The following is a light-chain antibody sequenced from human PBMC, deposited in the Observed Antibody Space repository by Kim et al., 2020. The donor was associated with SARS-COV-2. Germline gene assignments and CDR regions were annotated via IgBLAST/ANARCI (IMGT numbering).Light chain of an antibody. J-gene: IGLJ1*01. CDR2: GKT. Sequence: LGQTVRITCQGDSLRSYLASWYQQKPGQAPLLVIYGKTNRPSGIPDRFSGSSSGRTASLTITGTQAEDEADYYCMSRDTDGPHNYVFGPGTKVTVL. CDR3: MSRDTDGPHNYV. CDR1: SLRSYL. V-gene: IGLV3-19*01.